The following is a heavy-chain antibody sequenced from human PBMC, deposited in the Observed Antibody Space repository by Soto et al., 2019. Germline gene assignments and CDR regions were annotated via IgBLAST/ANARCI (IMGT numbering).Heavy chain of an antibody. CDR3: TTDSYITSIIVRFDY. CDR2: VKSKTDGGTT. J-gene: IGHJ4*01. V-gene: IGHV3-15*07. CDR1: GFTFSKAW. Sequence: GGSLRLSCAASGFTFSKAWINWVRQTPGKGLEWVGRVKSKTDGGTTDFAAPVKGRFAISRDDSKNMVYLEMNSLKTEDTAIYYCTTDSYITSIIVRFDYWGHGTLVTVSS. D-gene: IGHD3-22*01.